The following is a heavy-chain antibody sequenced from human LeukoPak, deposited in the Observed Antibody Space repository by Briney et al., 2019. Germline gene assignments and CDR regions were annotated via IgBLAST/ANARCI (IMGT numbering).Heavy chain of an antibody. D-gene: IGHD6-13*01. CDR2: ISGSGGST. J-gene: IGHJ4*02. CDR1: GFTFSSYA. Sequence: GGSLRLSCAASGFTFSSYAMSWVRQAPGKGLEWVSAISGSGGSTYYADSVKGRVTISRDNSRNTLYLQMSSLRAEDTAVYYCAKDAMSLDSSWFDYWGQGTLVTVSS. CDR3: AKDAMSLDSSWFDY. V-gene: IGHV3-23*01.